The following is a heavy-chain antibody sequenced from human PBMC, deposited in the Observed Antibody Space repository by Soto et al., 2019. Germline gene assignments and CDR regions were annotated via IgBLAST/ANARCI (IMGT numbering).Heavy chain of an antibody. V-gene: IGHV3-33*01. CDR2: IWYDGSKK. Sequence: QVQLVESGGGVVQPGRSLRLSCATSGFTFSSHGMHWVRQVPGKGLEWVAVIWYDGSKKYYVDSMKGRLTISRDNFKNTPYLQMNSLRVEGTAIYYCARDEADSCGYPDYWGQGTLVTVSS. CDR3: ARDEADSCGYPDY. CDR1: GFTFSSHG. D-gene: IGHD3-22*01. J-gene: IGHJ4*02.